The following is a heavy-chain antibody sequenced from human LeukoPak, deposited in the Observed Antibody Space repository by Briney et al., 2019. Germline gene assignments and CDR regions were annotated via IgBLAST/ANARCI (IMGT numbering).Heavy chain of an antibody. V-gene: IGHV3-23*01. CDR3: ARATYYYGSGRDYYFDY. Sequence: GGSLRLSCAASGFTFSSYAMSWVRQAPGKGLEWVSAISGSGGSTYYADSVKGRFTISRDNSKNTLYLQMNSLRVEDTAVFYCARATYYYGSGRDYYFDYWGQGTLVTVSS. CDR1: GFTFSSYA. J-gene: IGHJ4*02. D-gene: IGHD3-10*01. CDR2: ISGSGGST.